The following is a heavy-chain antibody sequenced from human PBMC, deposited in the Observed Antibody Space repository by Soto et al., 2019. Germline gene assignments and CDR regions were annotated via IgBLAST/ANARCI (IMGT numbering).Heavy chain of an antibody. Sequence: EVQLVESGGGLVQPGGSLRLSCAASGFTLSDYWMSWVRQAPGKGLEGVANIKQDGSEIYYVVSVKGRFTISRDNAKNSLFLQMNSLRAEDTAVYYCLITTSAFDIWGQGTLVTVSS. CDR1: GFTLSDYW. J-gene: IGHJ3*02. V-gene: IGHV3-7*01. CDR2: IKQDGSEI. CDR3: LITTSAFDI. D-gene: IGHD4-4*01.